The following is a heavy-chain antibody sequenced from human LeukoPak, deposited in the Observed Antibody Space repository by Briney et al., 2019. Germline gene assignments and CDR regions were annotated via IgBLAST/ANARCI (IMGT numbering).Heavy chain of an antibody. Sequence: ASVKVSCKVSGYTLTELPMHWVRQAPGKGLEWMGGFDPEDGETIYAQKFQGRVTMTEDTSTDTAYMELSSLRSEDTAVYYCATDNPSYYYDSSGYYSYFDYWGPGNPGHRLL. CDR2: FDPEDGET. V-gene: IGHV1-24*01. D-gene: IGHD3-22*01. J-gene: IGHJ4*02. CDR3: ATDNPSYYYDSSGYYSYFDY. CDR1: GYTLTELP.